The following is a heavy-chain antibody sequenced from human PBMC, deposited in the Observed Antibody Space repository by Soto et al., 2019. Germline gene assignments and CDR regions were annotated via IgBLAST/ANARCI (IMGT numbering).Heavy chain of an antibody. CDR3: AKPGIEVAGTDYFDY. V-gene: IGHV3-30*18. J-gene: IGHJ4*02. CDR2: ISHDGSNA. CDR1: GFIFRSYG. Sequence: QVQLVESGGGVVQPGKSLRLSCAAAGFIFRSYGVHWVRQAPGKGLEWVAVISHDGSNAYYADAVNGRFTISRDNAKNTVYLQMNSLRAEDTAVYYCAKPGIEVAGTDYFDYWGQGALVTVAS. D-gene: IGHD6-19*01.